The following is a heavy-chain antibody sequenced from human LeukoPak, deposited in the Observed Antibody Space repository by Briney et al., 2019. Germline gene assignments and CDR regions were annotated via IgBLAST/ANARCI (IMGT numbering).Heavy chain of an antibody. V-gene: IGHV4-34*01. CDR3: ARAAGVLFDP. J-gene: IGHJ5*02. CDR2: INHSGST. CDR1: GFTFSTYA. D-gene: IGHD3-10*01. Sequence: PGGSLRLSCAASGFTFSTYAMNWVRQPPGKGLEWIGEINHSGSTNYNPSLKSRVTISVDTSKNQFSLKLSSVTAADTAVYYCARAAGVLFDPWGQGTLVTVSS.